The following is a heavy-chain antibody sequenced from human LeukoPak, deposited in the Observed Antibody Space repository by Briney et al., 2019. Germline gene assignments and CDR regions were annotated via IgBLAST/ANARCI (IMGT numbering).Heavy chain of an antibody. D-gene: IGHD3-22*01. CDR3: ARGRGDYYDSSGYLYYFDY. J-gene: IGHJ4*02. CDR2: IYTSGST. V-gene: IGHV4-4*07. Sequence: SETLSLTCTVSGGSISSYYWSWIRQPAGKGLEWIGRIYTSGSTNYNPSLKSRVTISVDTSKNQFSLKLSSVTAADTAVYYCARGRGDYYDSSGYLYYFDYWGQGTLVTVSS. CDR1: GGSISSYY.